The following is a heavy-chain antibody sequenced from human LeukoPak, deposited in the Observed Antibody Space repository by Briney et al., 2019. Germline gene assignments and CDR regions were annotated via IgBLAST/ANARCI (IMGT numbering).Heavy chain of an antibody. CDR2: IYFSGST. V-gene: IGHV4-59*12. Sequence: SETLSLTCTVSGGSIRSYYWSWIRQPPGKGLEWIGYIYFSGSTSYNPSLKSRVTISGATSKKQISLKVTSVTAADTAVYYCARVAKYYYESTGYHRYYFDSWGQGTLVTVSS. J-gene: IGHJ4*02. CDR1: GGSIRSYY. CDR3: ARVAKYYYESTGYHRYYFDS. D-gene: IGHD3-22*01.